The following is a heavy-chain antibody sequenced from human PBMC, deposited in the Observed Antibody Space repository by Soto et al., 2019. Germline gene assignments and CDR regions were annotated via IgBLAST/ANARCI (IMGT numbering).Heavy chain of an antibody. CDR2: IRSKANSYAT. V-gene: IGHV3-73*01. J-gene: IGHJ6*02. CDR1: GFTFSGSA. CDR3: TPLGIAAAGRTRDGMDV. Sequence: GWSLRLSCAASGFTFSGSAMHWVRQASGKGLEWVGRIRSKANSYATAYAASVKGRFTISRDDSKNTAYLQMKSLKTEDTAVYYCTPLGIAAAGRTRDGMDVWGQGTTVTVSS. D-gene: IGHD6-13*01.